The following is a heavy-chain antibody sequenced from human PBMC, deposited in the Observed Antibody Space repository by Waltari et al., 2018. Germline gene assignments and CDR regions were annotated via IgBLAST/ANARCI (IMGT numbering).Heavy chain of an antibody. V-gene: IGHV3-73*01. CDR1: GFIFSDSA. Sequence: EVQLVESGGGLVQPGGSLKLSCADSGFIFSDSAIHWVRQASGKWLGVVGGSRTKPNPDATSYGASVEGRCTISRDDSRDTAYLQMSSLKTEDTAVYYCATHYPLDYWGQGTLVTVSS. CDR3: ATHYPLDY. CDR2: SRTKPNPDAT. J-gene: IGHJ4*02.